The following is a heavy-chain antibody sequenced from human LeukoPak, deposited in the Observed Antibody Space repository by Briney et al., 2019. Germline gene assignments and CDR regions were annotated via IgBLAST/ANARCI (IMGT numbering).Heavy chain of an antibody. V-gene: IGHV3-33*01. CDR3: ARVLGSRTSFYYYYGMDV. CDR1: GFTFSSYG. Sequence: GRSLRLSCAASGFTFSSYGMHWVRQAPGKGLEWVAAIWYDGSNKYYADSVKGRFTISRDNSKNTLYLQMNGLRAEDTAVYYCARVLGSRTSFYYYYGMDVWGRGTTVTVSS. J-gene: IGHJ6*02. D-gene: IGHD6-13*01. CDR2: IWYDGSNK.